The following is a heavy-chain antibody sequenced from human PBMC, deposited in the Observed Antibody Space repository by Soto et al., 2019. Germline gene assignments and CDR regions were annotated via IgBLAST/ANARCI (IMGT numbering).Heavy chain of an antibody. CDR1: GFIFNGYW. Sequence: EVQLVESGGGLVQPGGSLRLSCAASGFIFNGYWMHWVRQAPGKGLVWVSRINVDGSSISYVDSVKGRFTISRDNAKNTVDLQMNSLRVEDTAVYYCARDIGTVTTALDYWGQGTLVIVSS. V-gene: IGHV3-74*01. CDR3: ARDIGTVTTALDY. D-gene: IGHD4-17*01. CDR2: INVDGSSI. J-gene: IGHJ4*02.